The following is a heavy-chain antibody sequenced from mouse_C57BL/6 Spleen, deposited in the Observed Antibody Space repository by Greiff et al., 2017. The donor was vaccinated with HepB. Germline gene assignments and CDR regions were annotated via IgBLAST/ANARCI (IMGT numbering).Heavy chain of an antibody. Sequence: VQLQQSGPELVKPGASVKISCKASGYAFSSSWMNWVKQRPGKGLEWIGRIYPGDGDTNYNGKFKGKATLTADKSSSTAYMQLSSLTSEDSAVYFCARGSNYDYYARDYWGQGTSVTVSS. D-gene: IGHD2-5*01. CDR2: IYPGDGDT. CDR3: ARGSNYDYYARDY. V-gene: IGHV1-82*01. J-gene: IGHJ4*01. CDR1: GYAFSSSW.